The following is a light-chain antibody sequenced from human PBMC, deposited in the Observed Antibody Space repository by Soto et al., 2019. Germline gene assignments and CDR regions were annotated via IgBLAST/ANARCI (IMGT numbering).Light chain of an antibody. CDR2: AAS. CDR3: RKYAAAPRT. V-gene: IGKV1-27*01. CDR1: QGISNY. J-gene: IGKJ1*01. Sequence: DIQLTQSPSSLSASVGDRVTITCRASQGISNYLAWYQQKPGKAPNLLIYAASALQSGVPSRFSGSGSGTVFTLTISSLQPEDVATYYCRKYAAAPRTFGQGTNVEFK.